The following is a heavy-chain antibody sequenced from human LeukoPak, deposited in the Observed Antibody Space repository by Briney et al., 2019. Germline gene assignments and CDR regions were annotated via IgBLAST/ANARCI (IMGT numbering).Heavy chain of an antibody. Sequence: SVKVSCKASGGTFTHYVISWVRQAPGQGLEWMGGIAPISGTPMYAQRFQGRVTITADTSTYTAYLEMSSLTSEDTAVYYCAREGEYYSESGNLVDASDVWGQGTMVTVSA. V-gene: IGHV1-69*06. J-gene: IGHJ3*01. D-gene: IGHD3-10*01. CDR1: GGTFTHYV. CDR2: IAPISGTP. CDR3: AREGEYYSESGNLVDASDV.